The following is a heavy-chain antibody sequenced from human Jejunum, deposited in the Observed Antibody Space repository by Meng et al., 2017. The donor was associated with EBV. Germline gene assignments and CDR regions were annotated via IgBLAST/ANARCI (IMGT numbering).Heavy chain of an antibody. CDR3: ARQGPSGRTFDY. D-gene: IGHD1-26*01. J-gene: IGHJ4*02. CDR2: YYNSGST. Sequence: HLQLQESDPGLVKPSETLSLTCTVSGGSISSSSYYWGWIRQPPGKGLEWIGTYYNSGSTYYNPSLKSRVTISVDTSKNQFSLKLISVTAADTAAYYCARQGPSGRTFDYWGQGTLVTVSS. V-gene: IGHV4-39*01. CDR1: GGSISSSSYY.